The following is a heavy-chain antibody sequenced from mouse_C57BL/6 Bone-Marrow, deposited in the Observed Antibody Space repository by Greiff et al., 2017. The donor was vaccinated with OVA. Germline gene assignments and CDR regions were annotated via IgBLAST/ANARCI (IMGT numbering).Heavy chain of an antibody. D-gene: IGHD2-3*01. J-gene: IGHJ3*01. CDR1: GYTFTSYG. V-gene: IGHV1-81*01. Sequence: QVQLQQSGAELARPGASVKLSCKASGYTFTSYGISWVKQRTGQGLEWIGEIYPRSGNTYYNEKFNGKATLTADKSSSTANMELRSLTSEDSAVYFCASGYYNWFAYWGQGTLVTVSA. CDR2: IYPRSGNT. CDR3: ASGYYNWFAY.